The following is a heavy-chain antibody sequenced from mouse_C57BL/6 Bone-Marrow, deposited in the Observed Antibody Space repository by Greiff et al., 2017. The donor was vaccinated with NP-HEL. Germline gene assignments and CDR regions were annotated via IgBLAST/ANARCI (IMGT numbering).Heavy chain of an antibody. CDR2: IDPSDSYT. D-gene: IGHD2-14*01. Sequence: VQLQQPGAELVMPGASVKLSCKASGYTFTSYWMHWVKQRPGQGLEWIGEIDPSDSYTNYNQKFKGKSTLTVDKSSSTAYMQLSSLTSEDSAVYYCARVGTTWYFDVWGTGTTVTVSS. J-gene: IGHJ1*03. V-gene: IGHV1-69*01. CDR3: ARVGTTWYFDV. CDR1: GYTFTSYW.